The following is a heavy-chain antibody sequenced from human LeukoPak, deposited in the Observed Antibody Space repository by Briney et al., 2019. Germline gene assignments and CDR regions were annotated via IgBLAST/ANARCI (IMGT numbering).Heavy chain of an antibody. Sequence: HSGGSLRLSCAASGFTLGYHGMHWVRQAPGKGLEWVAIIFRNGVNTYYADSLRGRSTISRDTSKNTLFLEMESLRTEDTAVYYCARHRGSIFEGYMDVWGKGTTVTVSS. CDR1: GFTLGYHG. J-gene: IGHJ6*03. CDR3: ARHRGSIFEGYMDV. CDR2: IFRNGVNT. D-gene: IGHD3-9*01. V-gene: IGHV3-33*01.